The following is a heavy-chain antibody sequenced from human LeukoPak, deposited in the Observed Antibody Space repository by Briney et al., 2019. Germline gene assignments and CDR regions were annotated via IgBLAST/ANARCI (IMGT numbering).Heavy chain of an antibody. V-gene: IGHV1-69*13. D-gene: IGHD3-16*02. CDR1: GGTFSSYA. CDR2: IIPIFGTA. J-gene: IGHJ6*03. CDR3: ARAGLNNGVIPRGGKSYMDV. Sequence: GASVKVSCKASGGTFSSYAISWVRQAPGQGLEWMGGIIPIFGTANYAQRFQGRVTITADESTSTAYMELSSLRSDDTAVYYCARAGLNNGVIPRGGKSYMDVWGKGTTVTVSS.